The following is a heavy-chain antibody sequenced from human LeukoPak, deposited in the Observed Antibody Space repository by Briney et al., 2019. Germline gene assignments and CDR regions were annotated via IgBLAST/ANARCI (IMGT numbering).Heavy chain of an antibody. Sequence: TLSLTCTVTGGSISSSSYYWGWIRQPPGKGLEWIGSMYYSGSTYYNPSLKSRVTILADTSKNQFSLKLSSVTAADTAVYYCARDRLGEVATAFGPWGQGTLVTVSS. CDR3: ARDRLGEVATAFGP. CDR2: MYYSGST. J-gene: IGHJ5*02. CDR1: GGSISSSSYY. D-gene: IGHD3-3*01. V-gene: IGHV4-39*07.